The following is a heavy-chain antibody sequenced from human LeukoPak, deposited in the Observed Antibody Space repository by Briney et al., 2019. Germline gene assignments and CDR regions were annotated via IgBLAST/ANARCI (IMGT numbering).Heavy chain of an antibody. D-gene: IGHD3-22*01. CDR1: GGTFSSYA. CDR2: IIPIFGTA. V-gene: IGHV1-69*05. Sequence: GASVKVSCKASGGTFSSYAISWVRQAPGQGLEWMGRIIPIFGTANYAQKFQGRVTITTDESTSTAYMELSSLRSEDTAVYYCARSYDSSGYYDTEDDYWGQGTLVTVSS. J-gene: IGHJ4*02. CDR3: ARSYDSSGYYDTEDDY.